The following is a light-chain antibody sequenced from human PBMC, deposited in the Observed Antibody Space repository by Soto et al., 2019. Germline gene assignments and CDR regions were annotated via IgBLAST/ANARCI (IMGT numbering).Light chain of an antibody. CDR1: QSISSW. V-gene: IGKV1-5*01. CDR3: QQYNSYSRT. Sequence: DIQMTQSPSTLSASVGERVTITCRASQSISSWLAWYQQKPGKAPKLLIYDASSLESGVPSRFSGSGSGTEFTLTISSLQPDDFATYYCQQYNSYSRTFXQGTKVDIK. J-gene: IGKJ1*01. CDR2: DAS.